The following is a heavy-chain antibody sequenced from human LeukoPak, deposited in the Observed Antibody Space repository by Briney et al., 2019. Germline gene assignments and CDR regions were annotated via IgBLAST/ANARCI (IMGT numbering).Heavy chain of an antibody. J-gene: IGHJ5*02. D-gene: IGHD3-10*01. CDR2: IYYSGST. Sequence: SETLSLTCTVSGGSISSYYWSWIRQPPGKGLEWIGYIYYSGSTNYNPSLKSRVTISVDTSKNQFSLKLTSVTAADTAVYYCARDTFYYDSGNFEDWFGPWGQGTLVTVSS. CDR3: ARDTFYYDSGNFEDWFGP. V-gene: IGHV4-59*01. CDR1: GGSISSYY.